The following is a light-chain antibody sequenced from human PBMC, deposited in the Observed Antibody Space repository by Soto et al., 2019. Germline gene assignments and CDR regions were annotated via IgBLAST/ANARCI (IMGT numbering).Light chain of an antibody. CDR1: QGIRDA. Sequence: DIQMTQSPSSLSASVGDRVTITCRASQGIRDALGWYQQKPGKVPKRLIYSASSLQNGVPSRFSGSGSETVFTITISSLQPVDFATYFCLQHSDYPFTFGQGTRLEI. J-gene: IGKJ2*01. V-gene: IGKV1-17*01. CDR3: LQHSDYPFT. CDR2: SAS.